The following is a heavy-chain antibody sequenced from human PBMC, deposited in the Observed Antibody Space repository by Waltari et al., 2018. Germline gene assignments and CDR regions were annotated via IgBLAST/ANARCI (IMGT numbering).Heavy chain of an antibody. CDR1: GFTLISFW. CDR3: ATSGWYCFDY. V-gene: IGHV3-7*01. Sequence: EVQLVESGGGLVQPGGSLSISCAASGFTLISFWMNWVRQTPGKGLEWVAGIKQDGSEKYYADSVKGRFTISRDNAKNSLYLQMNSLRAEDTAVYYCATSGWYCFDYWGQGTLVTVSS. J-gene: IGHJ4*02. CDR2: IKQDGSEK. D-gene: IGHD6-19*01.